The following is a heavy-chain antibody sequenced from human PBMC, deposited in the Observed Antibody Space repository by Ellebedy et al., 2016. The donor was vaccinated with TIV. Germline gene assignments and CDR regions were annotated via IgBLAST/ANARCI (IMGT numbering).Heavy chain of an antibody. CDR1: GYTFTSYD. CDR2: MNPNSGNT. V-gene: IGHV1-8*03. CDR3: ARGATVTTWASYYYYYYGMDV. Sequence: AASVKVSCKASGYTFTSYDINWVRQATEQGLEWMGWMNPNSGNTGYAQKFQGRVTITRNTSISTAYMELSSLRSEDTAVYYCARGATVTTWASYYYYYYGMDVWGQGTTVTVSS. D-gene: IGHD4-17*01. J-gene: IGHJ6*02.